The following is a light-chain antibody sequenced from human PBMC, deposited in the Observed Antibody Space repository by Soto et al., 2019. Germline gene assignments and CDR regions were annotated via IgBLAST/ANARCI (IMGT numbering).Light chain of an antibody. CDR2: AAS. CDR1: QSISYY. Sequence: DIQMTQSPSSLSASVGDRVTITCRASQSISYYFNWYQQIPGKAPKLLIYAASSFQSGVPPRFSGSGSGTDFTLTIRILQPEDSATYYCQQSYNPPWFGQGTRLEI. J-gene: IGKJ5*01. CDR3: QQSYNPPW. V-gene: IGKV1-39*01.